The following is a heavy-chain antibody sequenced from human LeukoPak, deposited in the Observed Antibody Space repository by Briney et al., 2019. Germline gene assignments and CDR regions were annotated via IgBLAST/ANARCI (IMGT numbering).Heavy chain of an antibody. CDR3: ARDPNIVTGLYYFDY. CDR1: GYTFTSYG. D-gene: IGHD2/OR15-2a*01. Sequence: SVKVSCKASGYTFTSYGISWVRQAPGQGLEWMGWISAYNGNTNYAQKLPGRVTMTTDTSTSTAYMELRSLRSDDTAVYYCARDPNIVTGLYYFDYWGQGTLVTVSS. J-gene: IGHJ4*02. CDR2: ISAYNGNT. V-gene: IGHV1-18*04.